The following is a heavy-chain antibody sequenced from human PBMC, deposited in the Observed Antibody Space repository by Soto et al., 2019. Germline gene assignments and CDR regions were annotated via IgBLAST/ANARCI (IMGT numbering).Heavy chain of an antibody. Sequence: QVQLVQSGAEVKKPGASVKVSCKASGYTFTSYAMHWVRQAPGQRLEWMGWINAGNGNTKYSQKFQGRVTITGDTSASTAYMELSSLRSEDTAVYYCARTYYDFWSATDAFDIWGQGTMVTVSS. CDR3: ARTYYDFWSATDAFDI. CDR2: INAGNGNT. V-gene: IGHV1-3*01. CDR1: GYTFTSYA. D-gene: IGHD3-3*01. J-gene: IGHJ3*02.